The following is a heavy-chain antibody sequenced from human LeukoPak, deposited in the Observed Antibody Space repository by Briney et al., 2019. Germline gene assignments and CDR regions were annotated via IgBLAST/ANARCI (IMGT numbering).Heavy chain of an antibody. CDR3: ATGSNPVSRRLRYFDSAGRDDY. D-gene: IGHD3-9*01. J-gene: IGHJ4*02. CDR2: INPNSGGT. CDR1: GYTFTGYY. Sequence: GASVKVSCKASGYTFTGYYMHWVRQAPGQGLEWMGWINPNSGGTNYAQKFQGRVTMTRDTSISTAYMELSRLRSDDTAVYYCATGSNPVSRRLRYFDSAGRDDYWGQGTLVTVSS. V-gene: IGHV1-2*02.